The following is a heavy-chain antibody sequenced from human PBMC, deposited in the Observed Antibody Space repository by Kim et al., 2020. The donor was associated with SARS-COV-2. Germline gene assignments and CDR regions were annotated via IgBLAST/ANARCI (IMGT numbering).Heavy chain of an antibody. V-gene: IGHV3-9*01. CDR3: AKDSLYGDYGFDY. CDR1: GFTFDDYA. J-gene: IGHJ4*02. Sequence: GGSLRLSCAASGFTFDDYAMHWVRQAPGKGLEWVSGISWNSGSIGYADSVKGRFTISRDNAKNSLYLQMNSLRAEDTALYYCAKDSLYGDYGFDYWGQG. CDR2: ISWNSGSI. D-gene: IGHD4-17*01.